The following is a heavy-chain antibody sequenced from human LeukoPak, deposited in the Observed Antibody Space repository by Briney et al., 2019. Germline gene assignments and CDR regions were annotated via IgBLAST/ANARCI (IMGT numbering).Heavy chain of an antibody. D-gene: IGHD6-19*01. CDR1: GYTFTSYY. CDR3: ARCMGAIAVAGGAPFTDGMDV. V-gene: IGHV1-46*01. CDR2: INPSGGST. Sequence: ASVKVSCKASGYTFTSYYMHWVRQAPGQGLAWMGIINPSGGSTSYAQKFQGRVTMTRDTSTSTVYMGLSSLRSEDTAVYYCARCMGAIAVAGGAPFTDGMDVWGQGTTVTVSS. J-gene: IGHJ6*02.